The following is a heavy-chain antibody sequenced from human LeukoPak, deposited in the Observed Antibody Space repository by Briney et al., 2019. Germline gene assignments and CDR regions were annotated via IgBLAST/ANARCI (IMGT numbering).Heavy chain of an antibody. J-gene: IGHJ4*02. CDR3: AREGDVGYCSGGSCYSLYY. CDR2: IIPIFGTA. V-gene: IGHV1-69*05. Sequence: ASVKVSCKASGGTFSSYAISWVRQAPGQGLEWMGGIIPIFGTANYAQEFQGRVTITTDESTSTAYMELSSLRSEDTAVYYCAREGDVGYCSGGSCYSLYYWGQGTLVTVSS. D-gene: IGHD2-15*01. CDR1: GGTFSSYA.